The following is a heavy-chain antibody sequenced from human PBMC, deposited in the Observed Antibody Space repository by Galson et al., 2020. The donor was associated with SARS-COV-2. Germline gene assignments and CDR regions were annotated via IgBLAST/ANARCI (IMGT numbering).Heavy chain of an antibody. CDR1: GYTFTSYD. Sequence: ASVKVSCKASGYTFTSYDINWVRQATGQGLEWMGWMNPNNGNTGYAQKFQGRVTMTRNTSISTAYMELSSLRSEDTAVYYCATIAAAGPYYYYGMDVWGQGTTVTVSS. V-gene: IGHV1-8*01. J-gene: IGHJ6*02. CDR2: MNPNNGNT. D-gene: IGHD6-13*01. CDR3: ATIAAAGPYYYYGMDV.